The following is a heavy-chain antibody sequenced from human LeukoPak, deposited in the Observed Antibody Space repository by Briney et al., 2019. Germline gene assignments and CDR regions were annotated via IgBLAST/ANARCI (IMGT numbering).Heavy chain of an antibody. D-gene: IGHD5-24*01. Sequence: SETLSLTCSVFGGSISSSSYYWGWIRQPPGKGLEWIGSIYYSGSTYYNPSLKSRVTISVDTSKNQFSLKLSSVTAADTAVYYCARHPDGYWGQGTLVTVSS. CDR2: IYYSGST. CDR1: GGSISSSSYY. CDR3: ARHPDGY. J-gene: IGHJ4*02. V-gene: IGHV4-39*01.